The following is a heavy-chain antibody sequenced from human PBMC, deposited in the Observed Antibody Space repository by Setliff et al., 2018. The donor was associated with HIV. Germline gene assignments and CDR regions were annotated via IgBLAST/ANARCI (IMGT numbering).Heavy chain of an antibody. Sequence: SETLSLTCSISGGSFGVYRWSWIRQSAGRGLEWIGRIDSSGTTDYKPSLKGRVAISVDTSRNQFSLRVTSVTAADTAAYFCARDRHSSGLGSYGPWGPGILVTVSS. J-gene: IGHJ5*02. CDR3: ARDRHSSGLGSYGP. V-gene: IGHV4-4*07. D-gene: IGHD3-10*01. CDR1: GGSFGVYR. CDR2: IDSSGTT.